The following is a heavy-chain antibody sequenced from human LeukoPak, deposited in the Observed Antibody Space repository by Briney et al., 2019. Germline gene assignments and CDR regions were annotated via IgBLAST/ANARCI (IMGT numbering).Heavy chain of an antibody. CDR1: GGSISSYY. CDR2: IHYTGTT. CDR3: ARGHFGMDV. V-gene: IGHV4-59*01. J-gene: IGHJ6*02. Sequence: SETLSLTCTVSGGSISSYYWTWIRQPPGKGLEWVACIHYTGTTDYYPSVRSRATISVDTSKNHFSLNLRSVTAADTAIYYCARGHFGMDVWGQGTTVTVSS.